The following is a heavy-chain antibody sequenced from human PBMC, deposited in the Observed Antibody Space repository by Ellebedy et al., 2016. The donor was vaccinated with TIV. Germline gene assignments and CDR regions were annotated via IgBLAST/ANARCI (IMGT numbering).Heavy chain of an antibody. J-gene: IGHJ6*02. CDR1: GFTFSSYW. Sequence: GESLKISCAASGFTFSSYWMHWVRQVPGKGLVWVSCVYSDGIRTTYADSVKGRFNISRDNAKNTVYLQMSSLRADDTGIYYCTRGGFGHAMDVWGQGTTVTVSS. V-gene: IGHV3-74*01. CDR2: VYSDGIRT. CDR3: TRGGFGHAMDV. D-gene: IGHD3-10*01.